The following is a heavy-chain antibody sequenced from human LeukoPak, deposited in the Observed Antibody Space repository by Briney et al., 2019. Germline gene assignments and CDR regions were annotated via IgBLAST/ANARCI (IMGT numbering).Heavy chain of an antibody. D-gene: IGHD3-10*01. V-gene: IGHV3-33*01. Sequence: LVESGGGVVQPGTSLRLSCAASGITFNAIHWVRQAPGKGLEWVALTWYDGRNKYYADSVKGRFTISIDNSKNMVYLHMNSLRADDTAVYYCAGELFGSGSCPDYWGQGTLVTVSS. CDR3: AGELFGSGSCPDY. CDR2: TWYDGRNK. J-gene: IGHJ4*02. CDR1: GITFNA.